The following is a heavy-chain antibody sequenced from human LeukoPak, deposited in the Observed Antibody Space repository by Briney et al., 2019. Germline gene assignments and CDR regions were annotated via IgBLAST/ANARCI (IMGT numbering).Heavy chain of an antibody. CDR1: GFTFSSYG. J-gene: IGHJ5*02. V-gene: IGHV3-30*03. CDR3: ASLPAAITTWFDP. CDR2: ISYDGSNK. D-gene: IGHD2-2*01. Sequence: GRSLRLSCAAAGFTFSSYGMHWVRQAPGKGLEWVAVISYDGSNKYYADSVKGRFTISRDNSKNSLYLQMNSLRAEDTAVYYCASLPAAITTWFDPWGQGTLVTVSS.